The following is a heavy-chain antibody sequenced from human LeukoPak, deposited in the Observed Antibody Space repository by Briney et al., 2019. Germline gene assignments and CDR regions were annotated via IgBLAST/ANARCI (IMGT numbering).Heavy chain of an antibody. CDR1: GFTLSNYW. D-gene: IGHD3-22*01. CDR2: IKSDGRT. Sequence: GGSLRLSCAAAGFTLSNYWMHWVRQAPGKGLVWVSRIKSDGRTNYADSVKGRFTISRDNAKNTVSLQMSSLRAEDTGVYYCARAPSEIGGYYPEYFRHWGQGTLVTVSS. V-gene: IGHV3-74*01. CDR3: ARAPSEIGGYYPEYFRH. J-gene: IGHJ1*01.